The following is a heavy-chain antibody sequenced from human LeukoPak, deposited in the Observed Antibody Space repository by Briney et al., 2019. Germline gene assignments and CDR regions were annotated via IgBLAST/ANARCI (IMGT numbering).Heavy chain of an antibody. D-gene: IGHD4-17*01. J-gene: IGHJ5*02. CDR1: GGSISSYY. CDR2: IYYSGST. V-gene: IGHV4-59*01. CDR3: ARAGDYGDYVGWFDP. Sequence: LETLSLTCTVSGGSISSYYWSWIRQPPGKGLEWIGYIYYSGSTNYNPSLKSRVTISVDTSKNQFSLKLSSVTAADTAVYYCARAGDYGDYVGWFDPWGQGTLVTVSS.